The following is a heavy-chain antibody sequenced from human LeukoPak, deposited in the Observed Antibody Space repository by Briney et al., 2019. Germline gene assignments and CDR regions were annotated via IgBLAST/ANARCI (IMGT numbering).Heavy chain of an antibody. Sequence: GGSLRLSCAASGFTFSGSAMHWVRQASGKGLEWVGRMGSKANSYATAYAASVKGRFSISRDDSKNTAYLQMNSLKTEDTAVYYCTSVVPATIGAFDIWGQGTMDTVSS. CDR2: MGSKANSYAT. V-gene: IGHV3-73*01. CDR1: GFTFSGSA. CDR3: TSVVPATIGAFDI. J-gene: IGHJ3*02. D-gene: IGHD2-2*02.